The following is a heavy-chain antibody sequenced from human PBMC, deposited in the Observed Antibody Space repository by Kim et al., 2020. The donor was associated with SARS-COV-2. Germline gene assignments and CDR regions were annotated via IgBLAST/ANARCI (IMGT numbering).Heavy chain of an antibody. Sequence: KYYADSGKGRFTISRDNSKNTLDLQMNSLRAEDTAVYYCARDLAVAVDVDYWGQGTLVTVSS. D-gene: IGHD6-19*01. V-gene: IGHV3-33*01. CDR3: ARDLAVAVDVDY. CDR2: K. J-gene: IGHJ4*02.